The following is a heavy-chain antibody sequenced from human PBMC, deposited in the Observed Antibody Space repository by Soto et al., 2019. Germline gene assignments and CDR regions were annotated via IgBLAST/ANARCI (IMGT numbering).Heavy chain of an antibody. V-gene: IGHV1-18*01. CDR3: ARVVPGAEAWFGP. CDR2: ISLYSDGT. J-gene: IGHJ5*02. Sequence: GASVKVFCKPSGYTFSNYGITWVRQAPGQPLEWLGWISLYSDGTNYAQKFQGRVSMTTDTSTTTAYMELRSLRSDDTAVYYCARVVPGAEAWFGPWGQGTLVTVSS. CDR1: GYTFSNYG. D-gene: IGHD2-2*01.